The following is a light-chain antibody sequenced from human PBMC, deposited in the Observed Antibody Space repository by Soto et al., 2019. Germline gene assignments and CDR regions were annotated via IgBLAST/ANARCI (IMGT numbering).Light chain of an antibody. CDR3: QQRSNWPIT. Sequence: EIVLTQSPGTLSLSPGERGTLSCRASQRFGSSNLAWYQQKPGQAPRLLIYSTSSRATGIPDRFSGSGSGTDFTLTISSLEPEDFALYYCQQRSNWPITFGQGTRLEIK. CDR1: QRFGSSN. J-gene: IGKJ5*01. CDR2: STS. V-gene: IGKV3D-20*02.